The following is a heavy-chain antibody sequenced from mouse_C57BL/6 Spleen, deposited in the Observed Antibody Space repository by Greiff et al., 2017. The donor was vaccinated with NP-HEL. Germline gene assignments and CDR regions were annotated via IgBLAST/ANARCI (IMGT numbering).Heavy chain of an antibody. V-gene: IGHV5-17*01. CDR1: GFTFSDYG. CDR2: ISSGSSTI. CDR3: ARPRSEAMDY. J-gene: IGHJ4*01. D-gene: IGHD3-2*02. Sequence: DVKLVESGGGLVKPGGSLKLSCAASGFTFSDYGMHWVRQAPEKGLEWVAYISSGSSTIYYADTVKGRFTISRDNAKNTLFLQMTSLRSEDTAMYYCARPRSEAMDYWGQGTSVTVSS.